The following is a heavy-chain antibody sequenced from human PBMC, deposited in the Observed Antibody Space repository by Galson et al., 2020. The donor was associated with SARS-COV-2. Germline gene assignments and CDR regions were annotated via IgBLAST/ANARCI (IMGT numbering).Heavy chain of an antibody. CDR2: IYSDGST. V-gene: IGHV3-66*02. CDR1: GVSVSNNY. CDR3: ARASGRYLD. Sequence: GGSLRLSCTASGVSVSNNYMSWVRQAPGKGLEWVSVIYSDGSTFYADSVKGRFTISRDNSRNTVYLQMSSLTVEDTAVYYCARASGRYLDWGQGTLLTVSS. D-gene: IGHD1-26*01. J-gene: IGHJ4*02.